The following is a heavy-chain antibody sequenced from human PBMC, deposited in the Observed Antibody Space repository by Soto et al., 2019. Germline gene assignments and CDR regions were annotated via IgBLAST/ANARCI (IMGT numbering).Heavy chain of an antibody. D-gene: IGHD4-17*01. CDR3: ARTDYGAAPFDY. CDR1: SGSISTTNW. J-gene: IGHJ4*02. Sequence: QVQLQESGPGLVKPSGTLSLTCAVSSGSISTTNWWSWVRQPPGKGLEWIGEIYHSGSTNYNPSLKSRVTISVDKSRNQFSLKLSSVTAADTAVYYCARTDYGAAPFDYWGQGTLVTVSS. CDR2: IYHSGST. V-gene: IGHV4-4*02.